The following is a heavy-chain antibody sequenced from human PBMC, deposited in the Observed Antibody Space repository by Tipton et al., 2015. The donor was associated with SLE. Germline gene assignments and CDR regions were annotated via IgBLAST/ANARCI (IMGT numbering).Heavy chain of an antibody. V-gene: IGHV4-39*01. Sequence: TLSLTCTVSGGSISSSSYYWGWIRQPPGKGLEWIGSIYYSGSTYYNPSLKSRVTMSVDTPKNQFSLNLSSVTAADTTVYYCARLGYYDSSAGCWGQGTLVPVSS. D-gene: IGHD3-22*01. J-gene: IGHJ4*02. CDR3: ARLGYYDSSAGC. CDR2: IYYSGST. CDR1: GGSISSSSYY.